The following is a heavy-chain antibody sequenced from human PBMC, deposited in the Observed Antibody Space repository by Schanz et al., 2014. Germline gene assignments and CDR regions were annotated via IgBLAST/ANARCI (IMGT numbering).Heavy chain of an antibody. CDR3: ARKVVATIGGYYDN. CDR1: GFSFTTYA. J-gene: IGHJ4*02. D-gene: IGHD5-12*01. Sequence: EVQLLESGGGLVQPGGSLRLSCASSGFSFTTYAMSWVRQAPGKGLVWVARINSVGSNTDYADSVRGRFTISRDNAENTLFLQMNSLRAEDTAVYYCARKVVATIGGYYDNWGQGTLVIVSS. CDR2: INSVGSNT. V-gene: IGHV3-23*01.